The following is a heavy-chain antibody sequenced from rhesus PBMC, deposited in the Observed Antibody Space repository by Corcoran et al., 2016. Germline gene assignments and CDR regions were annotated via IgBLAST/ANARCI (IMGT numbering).Heavy chain of an antibody. CDR3: ARGSYYSGSSDY. Sequence: QVQLQESGPGLVKPSETLSLTCAVSGGSISSSNWWSWIRQPPGKGLEWIGYIIGSSGSTYYNPSLKSRVTISTDTSKNQFSLKLSSVTAADTAVYYCARGSYYSGSSDYWGQGVLVTVSS. CDR2: IIGSSGST. D-gene: IGHD3-16*01. CDR1: GGSISSSNW. V-gene: IGHV4-65*01. J-gene: IGHJ4*01.